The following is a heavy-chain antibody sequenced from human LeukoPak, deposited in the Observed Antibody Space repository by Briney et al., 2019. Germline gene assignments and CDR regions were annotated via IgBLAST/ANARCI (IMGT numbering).Heavy chain of an antibody. Sequence: SETLSLTCTVSGYSITNMYWSWIRQPPGKGLEVIGYIYIGGDTNYNPSLRSRVTISLDTSKNQFSLKMTSVTAADTAVYCCARTARTYDSWGQGILVTVSS. D-gene: IGHD1-14*01. J-gene: IGHJ4*02. CDR3: ARTARTYDS. V-gene: IGHV4-4*09. CDR1: GYSITNMY. CDR2: IYIGGDT.